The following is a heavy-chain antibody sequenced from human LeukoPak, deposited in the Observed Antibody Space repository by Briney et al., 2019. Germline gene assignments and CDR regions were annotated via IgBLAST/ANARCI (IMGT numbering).Heavy chain of an antibody. D-gene: IGHD4-17*01. J-gene: IGHJ6*02. CDR1: GGPISSYY. CDR2: IYYSGST. V-gene: IGHV4-59*12. CDR3: ARDYGDYLYGMDV. Sequence: KPSETLSLTCTVSGGPISSYYWSWIRQPPGKGLEWIGYIYYSGSTNYNPSLKSRVTISVDTSKNQFSLKLSSVTAADTAVYYCARDYGDYLYGMDVWGQGTTVTVSS.